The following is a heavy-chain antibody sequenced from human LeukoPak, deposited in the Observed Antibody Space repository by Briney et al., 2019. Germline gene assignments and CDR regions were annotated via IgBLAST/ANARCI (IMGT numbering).Heavy chain of an antibody. J-gene: IGHJ4*02. CDR3: ARDPGYCSSTSCYIFDY. D-gene: IGHD2-2*02. CDR2: INPNSGGT. CDR1: GYTFTGYY. Sequence: GASVTVSCKASGYTFTGYYMHWVRQAPGQGLEWMGWINPNSGGTNYAQKFQGRVTMTRDTSISTAYMELSRLRSDDTAVYYCARDPGYCSSTSCYIFDYWGQGTLVTVSS. V-gene: IGHV1-2*02.